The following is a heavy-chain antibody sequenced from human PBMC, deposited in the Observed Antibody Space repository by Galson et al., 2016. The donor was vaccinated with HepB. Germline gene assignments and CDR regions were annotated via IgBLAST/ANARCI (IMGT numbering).Heavy chain of an antibody. D-gene: IGHD2-2*01. CDR3: AKDRPVVIPTSILDY. V-gene: IGHV3-30*18. J-gene: IGHJ4*02. CDR1: GFTFSSYG. Sequence: SLRLSCAASGFTFSSYGMHWVRQAPGKGLEWVALISSDGNNEYYADSVKGRFTISRDNSKNTVYLQMNSLRAEDTAVYYCAKDRPVVIPTSILDYWGQGTLVTVSS. CDR2: ISSDGNNE.